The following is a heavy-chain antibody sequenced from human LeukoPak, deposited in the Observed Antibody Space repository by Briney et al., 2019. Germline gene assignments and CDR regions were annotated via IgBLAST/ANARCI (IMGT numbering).Heavy chain of an antibody. Sequence: GGSLRLSCAASGFTFSSYAMHWVRQAPGKGLEWVAVISYDGSNKYYADSVKGRFTISRDNSKNTLYLQMNSLRAEDTAVYYCARDGFSLLELRFLEWPPRGNWFDPWGQGTLVTVSS. CDR1: GFTFSSYA. V-gene: IGHV3-30-3*01. D-gene: IGHD3-3*01. CDR3: ARDGFSLLELRFLEWPPRGNWFDP. J-gene: IGHJ5*02. CDR2: ISYDGSNK.